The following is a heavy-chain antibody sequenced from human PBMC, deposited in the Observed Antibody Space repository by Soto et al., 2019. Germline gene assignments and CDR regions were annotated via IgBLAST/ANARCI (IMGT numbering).Heavy chain of an antibody. D-gene: IGHD2-2*01. CDR3: ARGAQTGPVQPLDIDY. CDR2: ISSNGGST. J-gene: IGHJ4*02. Sequence: GGSLRLSCAASGFTFSSYAMHWVRQAPGKGLEYVSAISSNGGSTYYANSVKGRFTISRDNSKNTLYLQMGSLRAEDMAVYYCARGAQTGPVQPLDIDYWGQGTLVTVSS. V-gene: IGHV3-64*01. CDR1: GFTFSSYA.